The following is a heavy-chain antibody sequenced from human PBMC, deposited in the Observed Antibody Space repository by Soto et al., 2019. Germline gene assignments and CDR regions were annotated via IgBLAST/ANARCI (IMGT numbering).Heavy chain of an antibody. J-gene: IGHJ6*02. CDR3: ARPAHLTQPVPDAIPYYGMGV. D-gene: IGHD2-2*02. CDR1: GGTFSSYA. Sequence: SVKVSCKASGGTFSSYAISWVRQAPGQGLEWMGGIIPIFGTANYAQKFQGRVTITADKSTSTAYMELSSLRSEDTAVYYCARPAHLTQPVPDAIPYYGMGVWGQGTTVTISS. CDR2: IIPIFGTA. V-gene: IGHV1-69*06.